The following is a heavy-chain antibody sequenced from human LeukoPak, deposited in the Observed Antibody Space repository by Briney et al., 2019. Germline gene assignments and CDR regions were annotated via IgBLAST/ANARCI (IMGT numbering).Heavy chain of an antibody. Sequence: GASVKVSCKASGYTFTGYYMHWVRQAPGQGLEWMGRIIPILGIANYAQKFQGRVTITADKSTSTAYMELSSLRSEDTAVYYCARATTVTSFDYWGQGTLVTVSS. CDR2: IIPILGIA. J-gene: IGHJ4*02. V-gene: IGHV1-69*04. D-gene: IGHD4-11*01. CDR1: GYTFTGYY. CDR3: ARATTVTSFDY.